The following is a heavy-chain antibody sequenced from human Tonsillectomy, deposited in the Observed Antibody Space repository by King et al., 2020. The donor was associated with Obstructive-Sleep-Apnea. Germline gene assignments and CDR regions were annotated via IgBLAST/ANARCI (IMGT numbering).Heavy chain of an antibody. V-gene: IGHV3-11*01. CDR2: ISSSDSTI. Sequence: QLVQSGGGLVKPGGSLRLSCAASGFTFSDYYMSWIRQAPGKGLEWVSYISSSDSTIYYADSVKGRFTISRDNAKNSLYLQMNSLRAEDTAVYYCARVMYYYDSSAYDYWGQRTLVTVSS. CDR3: ARVMYYYDSSAYDY. D-gene: IGHD3-22*01. CDR1: GFTFSDYY. J-gene: IGHJ4*02.